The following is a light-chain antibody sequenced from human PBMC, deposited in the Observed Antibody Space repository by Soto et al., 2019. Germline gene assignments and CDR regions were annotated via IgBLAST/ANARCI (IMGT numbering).Light chain of an antibody. CDR3: LHRNSYPRC. V-gene: IGKV1-17*01. J-gene: IGKJ5*01. CDR2: AAS. Sequence: DIQMTQSPSSLSASVGDRVTITCRASQGIKNDVSWCQQKPGKAPKSLIYAASSLHSGVPSRFGGSGAGTEFALTISSLQPEDFATYYCLHRNSYPRCFGQGTRLEIK. CDR1: QGIKND.